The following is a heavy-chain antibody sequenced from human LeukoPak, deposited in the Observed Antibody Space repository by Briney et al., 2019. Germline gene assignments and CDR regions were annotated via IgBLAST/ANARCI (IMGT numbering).Heavy chain of an antibody. CDR3: ARGLMTTVVTPGY. CDR2: FYSSGST. D-gene: IGHD4-23*01. CDR1: GGTISSGTYY. Sequence: KPSETLSLTCTVSGGTISSGTYYWAWIRQPPGKGLEWIGSFYSSGSTFYNSSLKSRVTISIDTSKNHFSLKLSSVTAADTAVYYCARGLMTTVVTPGYWGQGTLVTVSS. V-gene: IGHV4-39*02. J-gene: IGHJ4*02.